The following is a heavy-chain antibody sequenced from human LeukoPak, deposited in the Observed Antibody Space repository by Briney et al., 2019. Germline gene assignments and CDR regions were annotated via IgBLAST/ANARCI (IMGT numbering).Heavy chain of an antibody. Sequence: GGSLRLSCAASGFNFSTSAMSWVRQAPGKGLEWVSVIYSGGSTYYADSVKGRLTISRDNSKNTLYLQMNSLRAEDTAVYYCARDSSGSKPYYYYGMDVWGQGTTVTVSS. D-gene: IGHD3-22*01. CDR2: IYSGGST. CDR1: GFNFSTSA. V-gene: IGHV3-66*01. J-gene: IGHJ6*02. CDR3: ARDSSGSKPYYYYGMDV.